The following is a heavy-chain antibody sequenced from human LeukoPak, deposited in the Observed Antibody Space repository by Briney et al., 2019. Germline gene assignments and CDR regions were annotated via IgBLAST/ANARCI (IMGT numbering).Heavy chain of an antibody. CDR3: AKDTRSTYYGALDI. CDR1: GFTLSNSA. Sequence: GGSLTLSCAASGFTLSNSAMSWVRQAPGKGLEWVSAISGSGGSVYYADSVKGRFTISRDNFKSTLYLQMNSLRAEDTAVYYCAKDTRSTYYGALDIWGQGTMVTVSS. CDR2: ISGSGGSV. D-gene: IGHD3-22*01. V-gene: IGHV3-23*01. J-gene: IGHJ3*02.